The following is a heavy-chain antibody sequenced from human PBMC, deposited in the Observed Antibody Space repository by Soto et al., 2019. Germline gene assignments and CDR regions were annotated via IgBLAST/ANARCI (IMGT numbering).Heavy chain of an antibody. J-gene: IGHJ4*02. CDR1: GFTFSSYA. Sequence: GASLRLSCAASGFTFSSYAMSWVRQAPGKGLEWVSVICGSDGTTYYADSVKGRFTISRDNSKNTLYLQMNSLRAEDTAVYYCARSSSGSCYSVIDYWGQGILVTVSS. CDR2: ICGSDGTT. D-gene: IGHD2-15*01. CDR3: ARSSSGSCYSVIDY. V-gene: IGHV3-23*01.